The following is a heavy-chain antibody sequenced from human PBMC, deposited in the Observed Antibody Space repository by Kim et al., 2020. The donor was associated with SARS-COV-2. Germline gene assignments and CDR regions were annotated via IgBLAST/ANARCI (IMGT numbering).Heavy chain of an antibody. J-gene: IGHJ4*02. D-gene: IGHD3-10*01. CDR2: IDPSDSYT. CDR3: ARHARGYYGSGSPHDY. Sequence: GESLKISCKGSGYSFTSYWISWVRQMPGKGLEWMGRIDPSDSYTNYSPSFQGHVTISADKSISTAYLQWSSLKASDTAMYYCARHARGYYGSGSPHDYWGQGTLVTVSS. CDR1: GYSFTSYW. V-gene: IGHV5-10-1*01.